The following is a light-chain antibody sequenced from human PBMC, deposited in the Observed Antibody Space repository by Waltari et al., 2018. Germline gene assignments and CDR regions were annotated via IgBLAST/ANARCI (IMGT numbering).Light chain of an antibody. J-gene: IGLJ3*02. CDR3: ASWDDSLSVGV. CDR2: GNN. V-gene: IGLV1-47*01. Sequence: QSVLTQPPSASGTPGQRVTISCSGSISNLGTNYVYWYQQFPGTAPKLLIQGNNQRPSGVPDRVSGCKSGTSASLAISGLRSEDEADYYCASWDDSLSVGVFGGGTKLTVL. CDR1: ISNLGTNY.